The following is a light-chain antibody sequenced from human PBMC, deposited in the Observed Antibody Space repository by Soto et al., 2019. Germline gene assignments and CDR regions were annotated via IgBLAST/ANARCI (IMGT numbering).Light chain of an antibody. J-gene: IGKJ4*01. V-gene: IGKV1-12*01. CDR2: AAS. CDR3: QQASSFPLK. CDR1: QSIASW. Sequence: EIQMTQSRSSVSASVGDEVAITCLASQSIASWLTWYQQKPGKAPKLLIYAASRLQSGVPSRFRGSESGTTLTLTITNLQPEDFATYYCQQASSFPLKFGGGTKVDI.